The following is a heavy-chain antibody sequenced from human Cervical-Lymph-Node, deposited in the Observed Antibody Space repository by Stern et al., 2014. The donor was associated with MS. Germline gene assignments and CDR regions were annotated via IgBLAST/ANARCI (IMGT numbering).Heavy chain of an antibody. Sequence: QDQLVQSAAEVKKPGSSVKVSCKASGGTFRSYAISWVRQATGQGLEWMGGIVPSFGSGKYAQKCQGRVTITADESPSTAYMDLSILRSEDTAVYYCARGEFKEGLVRGMDVWGQGTTVTVSS. D-gene: IGHD3-10*01. CDR3: ARGEFKEGLVRGMDV. CDR2: IVPSFGSG. J-gene: IGHJ6*02. V-gene: IGHV1-69*12. CDR1: GGTFRSYA.